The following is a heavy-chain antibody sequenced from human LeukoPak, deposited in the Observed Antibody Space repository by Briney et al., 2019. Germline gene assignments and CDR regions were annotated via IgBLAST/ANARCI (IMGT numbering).Heavy chain of an antibody. CDR2: INPDSGDT. Sequence: ASVKVSCKASGYTFTGYYIHWVRQAPGQGLEWMGWINPDSGDTKYAQKFQGRITLTRDTSISTAYMELSRLRSDDTAVYYCARGDYYDSSGSFDYWGQGTLVTASS. V-gene: IGHV1-2*02. J-gene: IGHJ4*02. D-gene: IGHD3-22*01. CDR3: ARGDYYDSSGSFDY. CDR1: GYTFTGYY.